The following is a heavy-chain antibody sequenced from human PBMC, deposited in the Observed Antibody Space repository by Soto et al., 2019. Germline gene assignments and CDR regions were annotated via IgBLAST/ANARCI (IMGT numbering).Heavy chain of an antibody. D-gene: IGHD6-13*01. V-gene: IGHV1-18*04. CDR1: GYTFTDYG. Sequence: GASVKVSCKASGYTFTDYGISWVRQAPGQGLEWMGWISAYNDNTKYAQKLQGRVTMTTDTSKNQFSLKLSSVTAADTAVYYCARIVSQAAAGTDPFDYWGQGTLVTVSS. CDR3: ARIVSQAAAGTDPFDY. CDR2: ISAYNDNT. J-gene: IGHJ4*02.